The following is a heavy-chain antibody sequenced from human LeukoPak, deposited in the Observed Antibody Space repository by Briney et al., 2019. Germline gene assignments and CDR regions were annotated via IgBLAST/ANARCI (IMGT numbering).Heavy chain of an antibody. D-gene: IGHD3-3*01. V-gene: IGHV4-4*02. Sequence: PSETLSLTCAVSGGSISSSNWWSWVRQPPGKGLEWIGEIYHSGSTNYNPSLESRVTISVDKSKNQFSLKLSSVTAADTAVYYCARVRVLFNYYMDVWGKGTTVTVSS. CDR1: GGSISSSNW. CDR2: IYHSGST. CDR3: ARVRVLFNYYMDV. J-gene: IGHJ6*03.